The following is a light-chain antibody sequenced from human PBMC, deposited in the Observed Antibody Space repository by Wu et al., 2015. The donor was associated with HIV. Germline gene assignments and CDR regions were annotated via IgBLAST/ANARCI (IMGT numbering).Light chain of an antibody. J-gene: IGKJ1*01. CDR2: SAF. CDR3: QQYNNWPRT. CDR1: QSVDSY. Sequence: DIVMTQSPATLSVSPGERATLSCRASQSVDSYLAWYQQKPGQAPRLLIHSAFRRATTIPARFSGSGSGTEFTLTSAACSLKILLVYYCQQYNNWPRTFGQGTKV. V-gene: IGKV3-15*01.